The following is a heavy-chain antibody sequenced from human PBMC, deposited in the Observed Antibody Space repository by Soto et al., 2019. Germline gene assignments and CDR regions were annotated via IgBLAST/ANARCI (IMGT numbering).Heavy chain of an antibody. CDR2: INHSGIT. Sequence: QVQLQQWGARLLKPSETLSLTCGVYGGSFSGHYWSWIRQTPGKGLEWIGEINHSGITNYSPSLNVRVTMSLDTAKKQISLKLTSVTAADTAVYYCATVGRPWTTDNAFDIWGQGTMVTVSS. CDR1: GGSFSGHY. CDR3: ATVGRPWTTDNAFDI. D-gene: IGHD4-17*01. V-gene: IGHV4-34*01. J-gene: IGHJ3*02.